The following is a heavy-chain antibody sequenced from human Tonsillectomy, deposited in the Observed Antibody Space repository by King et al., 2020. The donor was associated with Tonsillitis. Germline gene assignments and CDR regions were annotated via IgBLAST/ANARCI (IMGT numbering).Heavy chain of an antibody. CDR2: VNPSSGGT. Sequence: QLVQSGAEVKNPGASLRVSCKASGYIFTDYYMHWVRQAPGQGLEWMGFVNPSSGGTNNEQKFQGRVTMTRDTSISTAYMELSRLRSDDTAVYYCARVMRKGGAFDIWGHGTMVTVSS. J-gene: IGHJ3*02. CDR1: GYIFTDYY. CDR3: ARVMRKGGAFDI. V-gene: IGHV1-2*02. D-gene: IGHD2-15*01.